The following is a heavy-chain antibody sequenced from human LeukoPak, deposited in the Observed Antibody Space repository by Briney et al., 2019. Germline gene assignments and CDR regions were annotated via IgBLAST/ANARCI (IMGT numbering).Heavy chain of an antibody. CDR2: MYYSGTT. Sequence: SETLSLTCSVSGSSMNLYSWNWIRQSPGKGLEWIAYMYYSGTTNYNPSLENRAAISLDLSRHQFSLRLNSVTAADTAVYYCARDTSGGYGGFYYMDVWGKGTTVTVSS. CDR1: GSSMNLYS. V-gene: IGHV4-59*12. J-gene: IGHJ6*03. CDR3: ARDTSGGYGGFYYMDV. D-gene: IGHD5-12*01.